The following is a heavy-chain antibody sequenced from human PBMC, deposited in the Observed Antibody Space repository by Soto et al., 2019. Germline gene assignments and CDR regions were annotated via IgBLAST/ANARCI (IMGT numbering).Heavy chain of an antibody. CDR2: IYTSGTA. Sequence: PSETLCRTGTVSAGSIRSYYWSWIRQHGGKGLDWIGRIYTSGTANYSPSLKGRVIMAVATAKNQLSLKVTSVTAAHTAVYYCARDFDSSSWYRLDHWDQGTLVTVSS. CDR1: AGSIRSYY. CDR3: ARDFDSSSWYRLDH. J-gene: IGHJ4*02. V-gene: IGHV4-4*07. D-gene: IGHD6-13*01.